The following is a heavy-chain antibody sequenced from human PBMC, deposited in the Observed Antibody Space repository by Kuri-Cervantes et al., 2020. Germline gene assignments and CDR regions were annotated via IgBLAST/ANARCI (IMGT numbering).Heavy chain of an antibody. CDR3: ARAWGLDAFDI. Sequence: LRLSCTVSGGSISSGDYYWSWIRQPPGKGLEWIGYSYYSGSTYYNPSLKSRVTISVDTSKNQFSLKLSSVTAADTAVYYCARAWGLDAFDIWGQGTMVTVSS. CDR2: SYYSGST. CDR1: GGSISSGDYY. J-gene: IGHJ3*02. V-gene: IGHV4-30-4*01. D-gene: IGHD2-21*01.